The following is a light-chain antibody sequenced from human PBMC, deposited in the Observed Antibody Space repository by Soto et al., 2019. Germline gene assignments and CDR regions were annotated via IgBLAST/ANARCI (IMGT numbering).Light chain of an antibody. V-gene: IGKV1-5*01. CDR1: QSISNW. Sequence: DIQMTQSPSTLSASVGDRVTITCRASQSISNWVAWYQQKVGRAPKLLIYDGSTLETGVPSRFGGSGSGTEFTLTISSLQPDDFATYYCQQYKIYSQTFGQGTRVVIK. CDR2: DGS. CDR3: QQYKIYSQT. J-gene: IGKJ1*01.